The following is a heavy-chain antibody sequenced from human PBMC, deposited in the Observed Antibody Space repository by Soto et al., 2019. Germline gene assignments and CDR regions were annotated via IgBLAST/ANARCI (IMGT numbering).Heavy chain of an antibody. V-gene: IGHV6-1*01. CDR3: ARGVAGTGFDL. J-gene: IGHJ4*02. CDR1: GDSVSSNTAA. Sequence: TLSLTCAISGDSVSSNTAAWNWIRSSPSRGLEWLGRTYYRSNWRHDYAVSVKSRITVNPDTSKNHFSLQLNSVTPDDTAVYYCARGVAGTGFDLWGQGTLVTVSS. D-gene: IGHD6-19*01. CDR2: TYYRSNWRH.